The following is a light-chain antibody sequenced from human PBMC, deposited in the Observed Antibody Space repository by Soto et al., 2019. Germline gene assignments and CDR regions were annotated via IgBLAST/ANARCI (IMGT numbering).Light chain of an antibody. J-gene: IGKJ4*01. CDR2: GAS. CDR1: QSVSSN. CDR3: QQFSSYPRT. V-gene: IGKV3-20*01. Sequence: EIVLTQSPATLSVSPGERATLSCRASQSVSSNLAWYQQKPGQAPRLLIYGASSRATGIPDRFSGGGSGTDFSLTISRLEPEDFAVYYCQQFSSYPRTFGGGTKVDIK.